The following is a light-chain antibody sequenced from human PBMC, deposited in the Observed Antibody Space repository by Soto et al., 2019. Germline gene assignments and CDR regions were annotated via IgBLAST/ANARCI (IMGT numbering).Light chain of an antibody. CDR3: QQYSKWPIT. J-gene: IGKJ5*01. CDR2: GIS. Sequence: EMVMRHPPAILSVSPGESATLSCRASQSVNSNYLAWYQQHPGQPPRLLIYGISTRATGIPARFSGSGSGTEFSLTISSLQSEDFAVYYCQQYSKWPITFGQGTRLEI. CDR1: QSVNSN. V-gene: IGKV3-15*01.